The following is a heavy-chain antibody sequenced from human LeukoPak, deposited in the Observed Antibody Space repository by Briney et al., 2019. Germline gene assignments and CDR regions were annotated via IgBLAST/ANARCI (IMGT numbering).Heavy chain of an antibody. V-gene: IGHV1-46*01. CDR3: ARDLFMSVGYYYYYMDV. CDR2: INPSGGST. J-gene: IGHJ6*03. D-gene: IGHD2-15*01. CDR1: GYTFTSYY. Sequence: ASVKVSCKASGYTFTSYYMHWVRQAPGQGLEWMGIINPSGGSTSYAQKFQGRVTMTRDMSTSTVYMELSSLRSEDTGVYYCARDLFMSVGYYYYYMDVWGKGTTVTVSS.